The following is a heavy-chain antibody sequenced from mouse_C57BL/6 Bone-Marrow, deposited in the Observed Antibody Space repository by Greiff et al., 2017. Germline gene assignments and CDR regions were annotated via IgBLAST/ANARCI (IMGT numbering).Heavy chain of an antibody. Sequence: VQLQQPGAELVKPGASVKLSCKASGYTFTSYWMHWVKQRPGQGLEWIGMIHPTSGSTNYNEKFKSKATLTVDKSSSTAYMQLSSLTSEDSAVYYCARKRDYSNTWFAYWGQGTLVTVSA. CDR1: GYTFTSYW. CDR2: IHPTSGST. CDR3: ARKRDYSNTWFAY. J-gene: IGHJ3*01. V-gene: IGHV1-64*01. D-gene: IGHD2-5*01.